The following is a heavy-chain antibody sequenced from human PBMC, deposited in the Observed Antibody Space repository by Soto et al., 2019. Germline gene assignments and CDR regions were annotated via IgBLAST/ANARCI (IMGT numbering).Heavy chain of an antibody. J-gene: IGHJ6*02. CDR1: GYTFTRYG. D-gene: IGHD2-8*01. V-gene: IGHV1-18*01. Sequence: SVKVSCKTSGYTFTRYGIGWVRQAPGQGLEWMGWISGYNGDTNYAQKFQDRVSMTIDTSTGTAYMELRSLTSDDTAIYYCAKNGQPPYYYYVLDVWGQGTKVTVSS. CDR3: AKNGQPPYYYYVLDV. CDR2: ISGYNGDT.